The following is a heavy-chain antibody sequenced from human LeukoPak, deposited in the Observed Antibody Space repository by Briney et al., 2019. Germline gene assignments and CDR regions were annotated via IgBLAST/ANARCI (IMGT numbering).Heavy chain of an antibody. D-gene: IGHD2-15*01. V-gene: IGHV1-18*01. CDR3: ARDRGWELGYCTGGSCYDENWLDP. Sequence: ASVKVSCKASGYTFTRFGISWVRQAPGQGLEWMGWISAYNGNTKYAQKLQGRVTMTTDTSTSTVYMELRSLRSDDTAVYYCARDRGWELGYCTGGSCYDENWLDPWGQGTLVTVSS. CDR2: ISAYNGNT. J-gene: IGHJ5*02. CDR1: GYTFTRFG.